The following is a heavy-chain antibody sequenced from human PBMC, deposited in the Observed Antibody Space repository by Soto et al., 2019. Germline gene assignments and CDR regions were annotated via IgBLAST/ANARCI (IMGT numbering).Heavy chain of an antibody. D-gene: IGHD3-22*01. CDR3: ARAINPYYYDSSGYRSYYFDY. V-gene: IGHV4-61*01. J-gene: IGHJ4*02. CDR1: GGSVSSGSYY. Sequence: SETLSLTCTVSGGSVSSGSYYWSWIRQPPGKGLEWIGYIYYSGSTNYNPSLKSRVTISVDTSKNQFSLKLSSVTAADTAVYYCARAINPYYYDSSGYRSYYFDYWGQGTLVTVSS. CDR2: IYYSGST.